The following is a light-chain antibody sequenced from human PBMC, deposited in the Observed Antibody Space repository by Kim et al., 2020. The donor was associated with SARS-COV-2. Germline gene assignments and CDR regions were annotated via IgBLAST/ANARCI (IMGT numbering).Light chain of an antibody. V-gene: IGLV2-8*01. J-gene: IGLJ3*02. Sequence: GQSVTISCTGTRSDVGGYNYVSWYQQHPGKAPKLMIYDVSKRPSGVPDRFSGSKSGNTAFLTVSGLQAEDEADYYCSSYAGSNNLVFGGGTQLTVL. CDR2: DVS. CDR3: SSYAGSNNLV. CDR1: RSDVGGYNY.